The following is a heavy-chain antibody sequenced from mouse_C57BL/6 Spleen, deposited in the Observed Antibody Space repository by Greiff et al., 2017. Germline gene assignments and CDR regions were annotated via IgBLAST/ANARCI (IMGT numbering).Heavy chain of an antibody. CDR1: GFTFSNYW. CDR3: TEGARGAAY. J-gene: IGHJ3*01. V-gene: IGHV6-3*01. D-gene: IGHD3-3*01. CDR2: IRLKSDNYAT. Sequence: EVMLVESGGGLVQPGGSMKLSCVASGFTFSNYWMNWVRQSPEKGLEWVAQIRLKSDNYATHYAESVKGRFTISRDDSKSSVYLQMNNLRAEDTGIYYCTEGARGAAYWGQGTLVTVSA.